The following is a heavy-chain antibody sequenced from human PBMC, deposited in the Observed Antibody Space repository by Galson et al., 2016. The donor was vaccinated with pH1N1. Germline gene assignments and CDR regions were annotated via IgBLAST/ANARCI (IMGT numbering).Heavy chain of an antibody. V-gene: IGHV4-61*02. CDR3: ARGGEEILSFGEPHNWFDP. CDR2: LYSSGST. CDR1: GDSISSKTFY. Sequence: TLSLTCSVSGDSISSKTFYWSWLRQPARKGLQWIGLLYSSGSTNYNPSLKGRVTMSADTSKNEFSLKMTSVTAADTAVYYCARGGEEILSFGEPHNWFDPWGQGTLVTVSS. D-gene: IGHD3-10*01. J-gene: IGHJ5*02.